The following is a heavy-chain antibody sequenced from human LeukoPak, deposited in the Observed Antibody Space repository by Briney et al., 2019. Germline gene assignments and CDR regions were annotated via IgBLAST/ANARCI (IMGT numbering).Heavy chain of an antibody. D-gene: IGHD3-22*01. CDR1: RFTFTTYY. J-gene: IGHJ4*02. Sequence: ASLKVSCKASRFTFTTYYIHWVRQAPGQGLEWMGVVNPTGGGTTYAQNFQDRVTMTRDTSTTTVYMDLTTLRSEDTAVYYCARVALSPGGYNYFDYWGQGTLVTVSS. CDR2: VNPTGGGT. CDR3: ARVALSPGGYNYFDY. V-gene: IGHV1-46*01.